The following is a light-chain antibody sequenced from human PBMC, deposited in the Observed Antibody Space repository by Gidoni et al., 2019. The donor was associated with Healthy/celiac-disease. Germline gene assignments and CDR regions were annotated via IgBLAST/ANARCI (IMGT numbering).Light chain of an antibody. Sequence: DIHLHQSPSSLSASVGDRVTITCQPSQDISNYLNCYQQKPGKAPKPLIYDAANLETGGPSRISGSGSSTDVTFTISSLQPEEIATYYCRQYDNHPITFGQGTRLEIK. CDR3: RQYDNHPIT. V-gene: IGKV1-33*01. CDR2: DAA. J-gene: IGKJ5*01. CDR1: QDISNY.